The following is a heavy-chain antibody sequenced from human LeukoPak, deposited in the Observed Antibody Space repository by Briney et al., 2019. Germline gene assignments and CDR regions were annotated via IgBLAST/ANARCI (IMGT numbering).Heavy chain of an antibody. D-gene: IGHD3-10*01. CDR1: GYTFTDYY. V-gene: IGHV1-2*02. CDR3: ARDSFTYGLGSYPLWPFDY. J-gene: IGHJ4*02. CDR2: INPNSGGT. Sequence: ASVKVSCKTSGYTFTDYYMHWVRQAPGQGLEWMGWINPNSGGTNYAQKFYARVTMTRDTSISTAYMELSRLRSDDTAVYYCARDSFTYGLGSYPLWPFDYWGQGTLVTVSS.